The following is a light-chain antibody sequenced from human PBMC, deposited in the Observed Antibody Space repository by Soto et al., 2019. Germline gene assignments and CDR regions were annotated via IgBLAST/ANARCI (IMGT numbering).Light chain of an antibody. CDR1: QSVNSNY. CDR2: AAS. Sequence: EIVLTQSPGTLSLSPGERATLSCRSSQSVNSNYLAWYQQKPGQAPRLLIYAASSRAAGFPDRFSGSGSETDLTLTITTLDAEDLAGYYCQQYGGSKWSFGKGTNVGIK. J-gene: IGKJ1*01. V-gene: IGKV3-20*01. CDR3: QQYGGSKWS.